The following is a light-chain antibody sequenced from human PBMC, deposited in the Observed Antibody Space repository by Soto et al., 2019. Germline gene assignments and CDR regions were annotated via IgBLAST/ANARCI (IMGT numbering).Light chain of an antibody. Sequence: QSVLTQPPSVSAAPGQKVTISCSGSSSNIGNNYVSWYQQLPGTAPKLLIYDNNKRPSGIPDRFSGSKSGTSATLGITGLQTGDEADYYCGTWDSSLSAGVFGTATNVTVL. CDR2: DNN. J-gene: IGLJ1*01. CDR1: SSNIGNNY. CDR3: GTWDSSLSAGV. V-gene: IGLV1-51*01.